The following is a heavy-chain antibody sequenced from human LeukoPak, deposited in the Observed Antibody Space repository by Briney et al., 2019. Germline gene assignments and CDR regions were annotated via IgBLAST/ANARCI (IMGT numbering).Heavy chain of an antibody. CDR1: GGSISAYY. V-gene: IGHV4-4*07. CDR3: VTMFGESSDFDH. J-gene: IGHJ4*02. Sequence: SETLSLTCVVSGGSISAYYWNWIRQPAGKGLEWIGRLHSSGETTSNPSLMSRATMSLDTSRNHFSLNLTSVTAADTAIYYCVTMFGESSDFDHWGQGTLVTVSS. D-gene: IGHD3-10*02. CDR2: LHSSGET.